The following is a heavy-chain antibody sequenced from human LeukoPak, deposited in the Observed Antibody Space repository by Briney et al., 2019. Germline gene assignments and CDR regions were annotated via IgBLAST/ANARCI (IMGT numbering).Heavy chain of an antibody. J-gene: IGHJ3*02. V-gene: IGHV4-34*01. CDR3: ARAVIVVVTATEGDAFDI. CDR2: INHSGST. CDR1: GGSFSGYY. D-gene: IGHD2-21*02. Sequence: SETLSLTCAAYGGSFSGYYWSWIRQPPGKGLEWIGEINHSGSTNYNPSLKSRVTISVDTSKNQFSLKLSSVTAADTAVYYCARAVIVVVTATEGDAFDIWGQGTMVTVSS.